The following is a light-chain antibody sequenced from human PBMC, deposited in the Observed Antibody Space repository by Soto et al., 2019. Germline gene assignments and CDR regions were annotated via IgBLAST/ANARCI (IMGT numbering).Light chain of an antibody. Sequence: QSALTQPASVSGSPGQSITISCTGTSSDIGGYNSVSWYQQHPGKAPKLMIYDVNNRPSGVSNRFSGSKSGNTASLTISGLQAEDEADYYRTSYTSSSTRVFGGGTKLTVL. CDR2: DVN. J-gene: IGLJ2*01. CDR1: SSDIGGYNS. V-gene: IGLV2-14*03. CDR3: TSYTSSSTRV.